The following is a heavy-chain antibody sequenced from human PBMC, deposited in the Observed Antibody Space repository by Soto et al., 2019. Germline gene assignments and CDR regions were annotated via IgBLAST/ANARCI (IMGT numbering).Heavy chain of an antibody. CDR2: IDPSDSQT. CDR1: GYSFACYW. V-gene: IGHV5-10-1*01. D-gene: IGHD3-22*01. Sequence: PGESLKISCKGSGYSFACYWVTWVRQMPWKGLEWMGRIDPSDSQTYYSPSFRGHVTISAAKSITTVFLQWSSLRASDTAMYYCARQIYDSDSGPNFQYYFDSWGQGTLVTVSS. CDR3: ARQIYDSDSGPNFQYYFDS. J-gene: IGHJ4*02.